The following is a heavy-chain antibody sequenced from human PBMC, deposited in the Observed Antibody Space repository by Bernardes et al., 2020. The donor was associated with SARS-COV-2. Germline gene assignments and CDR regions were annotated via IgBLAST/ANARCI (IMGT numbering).Heavy chain of an antibody. CDR3: ATPGSDELMVYGVDFDY. Sequence: GGSLRLSCAASGFTFNNAWMSWVRQAPGKGLEWVGRIQSKTDGGTTDYAAPVKGRFTISRDDSKNTLYLQMNSLKTEDTAVYYCATPGSDELMVYGVDFDYWGQGTLVTVSS. CDR1: GFTFNNAW. V-gene: IGHV3-15*01. J-gene: IGHJ4*02. CDR2: IQSKTDGGTT. D-gene: IGHD2-8*01.